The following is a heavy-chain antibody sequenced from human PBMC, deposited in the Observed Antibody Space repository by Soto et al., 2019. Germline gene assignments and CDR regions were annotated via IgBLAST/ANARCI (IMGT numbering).Heavy chain of an antibody. CDR3: ARDLILNYYDSSGYGPFDY. CDR2: INPNSGGT. CDR1: GYTFTGYY. V-gene: IGHV1-2*02. J-gene: IGHJ4*02. D-gene: IGHD3-22*01. Sequence: ASVKVSCKASGYTFTGYYMHWVRQAPGQGLEWVGWINPNSGGTNYAQKFQGRVTMTRDTSISTAYMELSRLRSDDTAVYYCARDLILNYYDSSGYGPFDYWGQGTLVTVSS.